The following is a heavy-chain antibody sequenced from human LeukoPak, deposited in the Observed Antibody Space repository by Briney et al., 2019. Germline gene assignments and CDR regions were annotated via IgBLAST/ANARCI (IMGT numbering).Heavy chain of an antibody. V-gene: IGHV4-34*01. CDR3: ARGPFGVWGTYRYKGYFDY. J-gene: IGHJ4*02. CDR2: INHSGST. D-gene: IGHD3-16*02. Sequence: SETLSLTCAVYGGSFSGYYWSWIRQPPGKGLEWIGEINHSGSTNYNPSLKSRVTISVDTSPSQFSLKLSSVTAADTAVYFCARGPFGVWGTYRYKGYFDYWGQGTLVTVSS. CDR1: GGSFSGYY.